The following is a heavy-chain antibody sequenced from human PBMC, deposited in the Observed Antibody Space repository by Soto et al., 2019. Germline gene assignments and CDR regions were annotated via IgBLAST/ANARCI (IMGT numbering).Heavy chain of an antibody. J-gene: IGHJ4*02. CDR3: AKVGAGYSYGPRGLAY. Sequence: EVQLVESGGGLVQPGRSLRLSCAASGFTFDDYAMHWVRQAPGKGLEWVSGISWNSGSIGYADSVKGRFTISRDNAKNSLYLQMNSLRAEDTASYYCAKVGAGYSYGPRGLAYWGQGTLVTVSS. V-gene: IGHV3-9*01. CDR1: GFTFDDYA. CDR2: ISWNSGSI. D-gene: IGHD5-18*01.